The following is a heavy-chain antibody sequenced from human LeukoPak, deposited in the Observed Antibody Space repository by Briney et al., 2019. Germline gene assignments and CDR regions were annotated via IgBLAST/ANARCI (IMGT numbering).Heavy chain of an antibody. J-gene: IGHJ4*02. CDR3: ARVKGGIAAAGNYFDY. CDR1: GFAFSSYA. CDR2: VSYDGGSK. V-gene: IGHV3-30-3*01. Sequence: KTGGSLRLSCAASGFAFSSYAMHWVRQGPGKGLEWVALVSYDGGSKYYADSVKGRITISRDNSKNTLHLQMNSLRTEDTAVYYCARVKGGIAAAGNYFDYWGQGTLVTVSS. D-gene: IGHD6-13*01.